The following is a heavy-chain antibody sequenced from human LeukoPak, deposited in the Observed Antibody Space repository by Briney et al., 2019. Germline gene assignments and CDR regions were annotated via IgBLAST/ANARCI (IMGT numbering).Heavy chain of an antibody. D-gene: IGHD4-11*01. J-gene: IGHJ4*02. CDR2: ISTSSSYI. CDR3: AREYLNYGPPLGY. CDR1: GFTFSSYS. V-gene: IGHV3-21*01. Sequence: GGSLRLSCAASGFTFSSYSMNWVRQAPGKGLEWVSSISTSSSYIYYADSVKGRFTISRDNAKNSLYLQMNSLRAEDTAVYYCAREYLNYGPPLGYWGQGTLVTVSS.